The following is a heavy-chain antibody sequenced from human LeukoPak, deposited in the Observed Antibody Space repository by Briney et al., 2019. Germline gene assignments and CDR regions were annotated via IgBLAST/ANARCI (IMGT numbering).Heavy chain of an antibody. D-gene: IGHD2-21*02. Sequence: PGGSLRLSCAASEFTFSSYAMSWVRQAPGKGLEWVSAISGSGGSTYYADSVKGRFTISRDNSKNTLYLQMNSLRAEDTAVYYCAKHIVVVTAIFDYWGQGTLVTVSS. J-gene: IGHJ4*02. CDR2: ISGSGGST. V-gene: IGHV3-23*01. CDR1: EFTFSSYA. CDR3: AKHIVVVTAIFDY.